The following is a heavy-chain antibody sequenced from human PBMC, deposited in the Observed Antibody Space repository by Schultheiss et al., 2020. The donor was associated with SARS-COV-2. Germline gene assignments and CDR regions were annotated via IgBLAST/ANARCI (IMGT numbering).Heavy chain of an antibody. V-gene: IGHV3-23*01. CDR1: GFTFSSYA. J-gene: IGHJ4*02. Sequence: GGSLRLSCAASGFTFSSYAMSWVRQAPGKGLEWVSAISGSGGSTYYADSVKGRFTISRDNSKNTLYLQVNGLRAEDTAVYYCAKVGGTHYESLEYWGQGTLVTVSS. CDR3: AKVGGTHYESLEY. D-gene: IGHD3-3*01. CDR2: ISGSGGST.